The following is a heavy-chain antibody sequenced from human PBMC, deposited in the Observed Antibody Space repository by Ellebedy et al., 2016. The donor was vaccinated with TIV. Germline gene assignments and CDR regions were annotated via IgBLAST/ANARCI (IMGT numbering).Heavy chain of an antibody. CDR2: LNPSTGGT. CDR3: ARGPYGGISVWYFDV. Sequence: ASVKVSCKESGYTFTTYYIHWVRQAPGQGLEWVGTLNPSTGGTSYAQKFQGRVTLTRDTSTSTAYMELSSLRSDDTAVYYCARGPYGGISVWYFDVWGRGTLVTVSS. D-gene: IGHD4-23*01. J-gene: IGHJ2*01. CDR1: GYTFTTYY. V-gene: IGHV1-46*01.